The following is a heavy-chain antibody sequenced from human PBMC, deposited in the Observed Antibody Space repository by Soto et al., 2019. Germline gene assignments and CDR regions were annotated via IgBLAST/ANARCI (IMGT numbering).Heavy chain of an antibody. CDR2: INHSGST. V-gene: IGHV4-34*01. CDR1: GGSFSGYY. Sequence: SETLSLTCAVYGGSFSGYYWSWIRQPPGKGLEWIGEINHSGSTNYNPSLKSRVTISVDTSKNQFSLRLSSVTAADTAVYYCAGVGGSSGWYRTYYYYYGMDVWGQGTTVTVSS. CDR3: AGVGGSSGWYRTYYYYYGMDV. J-gene: IGHJ6*02. D-gene: IGHD6-19*01.